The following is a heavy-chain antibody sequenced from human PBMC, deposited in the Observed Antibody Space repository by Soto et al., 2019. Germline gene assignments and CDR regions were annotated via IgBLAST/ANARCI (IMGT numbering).Heavy chain of an antibody. CDR1: GLTVSSSY. CDR3: ARAREAEDSSAIFFDI. D-gene: IGHD6-13*01. J-gene: IGHJ4*02. Sequence: PAESLSLSCAVSGLTVSSSYMSWVRQAAGKGLQWVSVIYSAGSTYYANSVKGRFTISRDISTNMVYLQMSSLTDEDTAVYYCARAREAEDSSAIFFDIWGQGALVTVSS. CDR2: IYSAGST. V-gene: IGHV3-53*01.